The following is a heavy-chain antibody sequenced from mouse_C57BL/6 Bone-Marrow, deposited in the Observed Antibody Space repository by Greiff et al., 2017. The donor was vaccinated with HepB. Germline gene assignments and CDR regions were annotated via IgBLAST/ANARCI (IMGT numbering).Heavy chain of an antibody. Sequence: DVKLQESGPELVKPGASVKMSCKASGYTFTDYNMHWVKQSHGKSLEWIGYINPNNGGTSYNQKFKGKATLTVNKSSSTAYMELRSLTSEDSAVYYCAAITTVVATKAYWGQGTLVTVSA. CDR1: GYTFTDYN. J-gene: IGHJ3*01. CDR3: AAITTVVATKAY. D-gene: IGHD1-1*01. CDR2: INPNNGGT. V-gene: IGHV1-22*01.